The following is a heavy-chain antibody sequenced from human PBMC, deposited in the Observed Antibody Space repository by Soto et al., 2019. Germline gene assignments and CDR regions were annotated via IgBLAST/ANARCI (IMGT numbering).Heavy chain of an antibody. D-gene: IGHD3-10*01. CDR2: IYYSGST. CDR3: AREEESRYYYYYGMDV. Sequence: SETLSLTCTVSGGSVSSGSYYWSWIRQPPGKGLEWIGYIYYSGSTNYNPSLKSRVTISVDTSKNQFSLKLSSVTAADTAVYYCAREEESRYYYYYGMDVWGQGTTVTVSS. V-gene: IGHV4-61*01. CDR1: GGSVSSGSYY. J-gene: IGHJ6*02.